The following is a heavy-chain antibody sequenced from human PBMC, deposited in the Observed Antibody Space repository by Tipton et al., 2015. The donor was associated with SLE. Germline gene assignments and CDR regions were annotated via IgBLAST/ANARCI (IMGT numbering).Heavy chain of an antibody. Sequence: LRLSCTVSGGSISSHYWSWIRQPPGKGLEWIGYIYYSGSTNYNPSLKSRVTISVDTSKNQFSLKLSSVTAADTAVYYYCEGSCRNWFDPWGQGTLVTVSS. D-gene: IGHD2-21*01. J-gene: IGHJ5*02. CDR3: CEGSCRNWFDP. CDR1: GGSISSHY. V-gene: IGHV4-59*11. CDR2: IYYSGST.